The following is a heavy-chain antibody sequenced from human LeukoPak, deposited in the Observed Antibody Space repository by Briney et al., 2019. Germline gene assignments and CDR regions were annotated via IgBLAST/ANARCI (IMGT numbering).Heavy chain of an antibody. Sequence: PSETLSLTCTVSGGSISSYYWSWIRQPPGKGLEWIGYIYYSGSTNYNPSLKSRVTISVDTSKNQFSLKLSSVTAADTAVYYCAREGADSYYDSWGQGTLVTVSS. D-gene: IGHD3-22*01. CDR3: AREGADSYYDS. V-gene: IGHV4-59*01. CDR2: IYYSGST. CDR1: GGSISSYY. J-gene: IGHJ4*02.